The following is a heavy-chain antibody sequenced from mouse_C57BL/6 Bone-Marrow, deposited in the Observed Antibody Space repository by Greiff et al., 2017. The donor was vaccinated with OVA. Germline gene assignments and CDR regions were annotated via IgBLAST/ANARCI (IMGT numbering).Heavy chain of an antibody. V-gene: IGHV2-2*01. Sequence: VQLVESGPGLVQPSQSLSITCTVSGFSLTSYGVHWVRQSPGKGLEWLGVIWSGGSTDYNAAFISRLSIRKNKSKSQVFFKMNSLQADDTAIYYCVYGSTSWYFAVWGTGTTVTVSS. CDR3: VYGSTSWYFAV. CDR2: IWSGGST. J-gene: IGHJ1*03. CDR1: GFSLTSYG. D-gene: IGHD1-1*01.